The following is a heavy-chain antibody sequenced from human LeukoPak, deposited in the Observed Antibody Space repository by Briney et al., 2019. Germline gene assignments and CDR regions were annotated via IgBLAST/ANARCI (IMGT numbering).Heavy chain of an antibody. V-gene: IGHV1-8*01. Sequence: ASVKVSCKTSGYPFSNYDINWVRQATGQGLEWMGWINPHSGKTGYAQKFQGRVTITRNTSISTAYMELSSLRSEDTAVYYCARVQGYDAFDIWGQGTMVTVSS. J-gene: IGHJ3*02. CDR3: ARVQGYDAFDI. CDR1: GYPFSNYD. D-gene: IGHD3-22*01. CDR2: INPHSGKT.